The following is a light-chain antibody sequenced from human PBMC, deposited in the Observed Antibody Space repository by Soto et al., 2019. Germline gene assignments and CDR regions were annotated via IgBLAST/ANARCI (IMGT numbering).Light chain of an antibody. J-gene: IGLJ2*01. CDR2: RNN. Sequence: QSVLTQPPSASGTPGQRVTISCSGSSSNIGSNYVYWYQQLPGTAPKLLIYRNNQRPSVVPDRFSGSKSGTSASLAISGLRSEDEADYYCAAWDDSLSGNVVFGGGTKLTVL. V-gene: IGLV1-47*01. CDR1: SSNIGSNY. CDR3: AAWDDSLSGNVV.